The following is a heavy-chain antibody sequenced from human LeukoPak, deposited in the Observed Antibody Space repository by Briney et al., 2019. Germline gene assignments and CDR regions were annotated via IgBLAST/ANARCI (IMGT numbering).Heavy chain of an antibody. CDR1: GSAFTSYD. CDR2: ISAYNGNT. J-gene: IGHJ3*01. CDR3: ALDDSSRYDAFDF. V-gene: IGHV1-18*01. D-gene: IGHD3-22*01. Sequence: ASVKVSCKAAGSAFTSYDINWVRQAPGQGLEWMGWISAYNGNTNYAQKLQGRVTMTTDTSTSTAYMELRSLRSDDTAVYYCALDDSSRYDAFDFWGQGTMVTVSS.